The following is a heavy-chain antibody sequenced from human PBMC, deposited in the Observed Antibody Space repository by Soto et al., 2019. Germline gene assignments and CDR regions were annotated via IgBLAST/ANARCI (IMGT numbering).Heavy chain of an antibody. CDR1: GSTFSSYS. J-gene: IGHJ4*02. V-gene: IGHV3-48*02. CDR2: ISSSSSTI. Sequence: PGGSLRLSCAASGSTFSSYSMNWVRQAPGKGLEWVSYISSSSSTIYYADSVKGRFTISRDNAKNSLYLQMNSLRDEDTAVYYCARTYYYDSSGSGAIDYWGQGTLVTVSS. CDR3: ARTYYYDSSGSGAIDY. D-gene: IGHD3-22*01.